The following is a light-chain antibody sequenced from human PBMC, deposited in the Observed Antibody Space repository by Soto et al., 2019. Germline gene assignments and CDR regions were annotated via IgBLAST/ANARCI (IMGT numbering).Light chain of an antibody. Sequence: QSVLTQSSSASASLGSSVKRTCTLSSGHSSYIIAWHQPQPGKAPRYLMKLEGSGSYNKGSGVPGRFSGSSSGADRYLTISNRQSEDAADYYCETWDSNTRVGFGGGTMLTVL. V-gene: IGLV4-60*03. CDR1: SGHSSYI. CDR3: ETWDSNTRVG. J-gene: IGLJ2*01. CDR2: LEGSGSY.